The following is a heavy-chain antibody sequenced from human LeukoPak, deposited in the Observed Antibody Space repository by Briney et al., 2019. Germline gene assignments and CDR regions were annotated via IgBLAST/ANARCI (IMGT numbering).Heavy chain of an antibody. CDR2: IIPIFGTA. D-gene: IGHD3-22*01. CDR1: GGTFSSYA. J-gene: IGHJ4*02. V-gene: IGHV1-69*05. Sequence: ASVKVSCKASGGTFSSYAISWVRQAPGQGLEWMGRIIPIFGTANYAQKFQGRVTITTDESTSTAYMQLNSLTSEDTAVYYCAGLYDSSGYYYAGGGFDYWGQGTLVTVSS. CDR3: AGLYDSSGYYYAGGGFDY.